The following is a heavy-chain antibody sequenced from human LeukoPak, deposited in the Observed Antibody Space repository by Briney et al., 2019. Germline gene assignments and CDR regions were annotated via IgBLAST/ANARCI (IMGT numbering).Heavy chain of an antibody. Sequence: SETLSLTCTVSGGSTSSYYWSWIRQPPGKGLEWIGYIYYSGSTNYNPPLKSRVTISVDTSKNQFSLKLSSVTAADTAVYYCARHVTHYTVTPDYWGQGTLVTVSS. CDR3: ARHVTHYTVTPDY. CDR2: IYYSGST. CDR1: GGSTSSYY. V-gene: IGHV4-59*08. D-gene: IGHD4-17*01. J-gene: IGHJ4*02.